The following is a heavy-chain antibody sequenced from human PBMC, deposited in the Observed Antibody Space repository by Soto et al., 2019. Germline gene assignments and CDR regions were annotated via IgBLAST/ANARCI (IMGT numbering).Heavy chain of an antibody. J-gene: IGHJ3*02. V-gene: IGHV3-30*03. Sequence: PGGSLRLSCAASGFTFSSYGMHWVRQAPGKGLEWVAVISYDGSNKYYADSVKGRFTISRDNAKNSLYLQMNSLRAEDTAVYYCARVREPEGAFDIWGQGTMVTVSS. CDR2: ISYDGSNK. CDR1: GFTFSSYG. CDR3: ARVREPEGAFDI.